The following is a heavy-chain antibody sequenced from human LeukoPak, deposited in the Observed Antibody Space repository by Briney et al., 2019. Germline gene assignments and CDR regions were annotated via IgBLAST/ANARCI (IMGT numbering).Heavy chain of an antibody. CDR2: IYSGGST. V-gene: IGHV3-53*01. CDR1: GFTVSSNY. J-gene: IGHJ4*02. CDR3: ARQHTVVTPVGY. D-gene: IGHD4-23*01. Sequence: PGGSLRLSCAASGFTVSSNYMSWVRQAPGKGLERVSIIYSGGSTFYADSVKGRFTISRDNAKNSLYLQMNSLRAEDTAVYYCARQHTVVTPVGYWGQGTLVTVSS.